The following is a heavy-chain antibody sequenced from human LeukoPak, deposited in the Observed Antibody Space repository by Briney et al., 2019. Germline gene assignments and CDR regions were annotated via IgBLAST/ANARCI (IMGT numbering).Heavy chain of an antibody. Sequence: PGGSLRLSCAASGFTFSSYGMHWVRQAPGKGLEWVAFIRYDGSNKYYADSVKGRFTISRDNSKNTLYLQMNSLRAEDTAVYYCAKDAPPTHIVVVPAALDYWGQGTLVTVSS. CDR2: IRYDGSNK. J-gene: IGHJ4*02. V-gene: IGHV3-30*02. CDR1: GFTFSSYG. D-gene: IGHD2-2*01. CDR3: AKDAPPTHIVVVPAALDY.